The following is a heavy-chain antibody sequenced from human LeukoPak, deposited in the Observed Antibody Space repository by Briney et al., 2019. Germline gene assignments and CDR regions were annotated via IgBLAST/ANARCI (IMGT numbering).Heavy chain of an antibody. Sequence: GGSLGLSCAASGFTFSDQSMNWVRQAPGKGLEWVSSISSNSLHIFYADSVKGRFTISRDNAKNSLYLQMNNLRAEDTAVYYCVGPDSQFDCWGQGTLVAVSS. D-gene: IGHD3-10*01. V-gene: IGHV3-21*01. CDR2: ISSNSLHI. J-gene: IGHJ4*02. CDR3: VGPDSQFDC. CDR1: GFTFSDQS.